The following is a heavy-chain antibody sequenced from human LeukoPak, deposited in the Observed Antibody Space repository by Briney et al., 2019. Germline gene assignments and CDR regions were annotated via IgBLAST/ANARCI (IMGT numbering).Heavy chain of an antibody. CDR3: AKDSGYYDSSGYYSVEYFQH. Sequence: GGSLRLSCAASGFTFSSYGMHWVRQAPGKGLEWVAFIRYDGSNKYYADSVKGRFTISRDNSKNTLYLQMNSLRAEDTAVYYCAKDSGYYDSSGYYSVEYFQHWGQGTLVTVSS. CDR1: GFTFSSYG. D-gene: IGHD3-22*01. J-gene: IGHJ1*01. CDR2: IRYDGSNK. V-gene: IGHV3-30*02.